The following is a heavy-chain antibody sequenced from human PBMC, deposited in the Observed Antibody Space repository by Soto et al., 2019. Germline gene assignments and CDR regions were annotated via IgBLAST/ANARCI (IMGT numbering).Heavy chain of an antibody. Sequence: QITLKESGPTLVKPTQTLTLTCTFSGFSLTTRGVGVGWIRQPPGKALECLALIYWDDDKRYSPSLQSRLSTAKATSNSQVVLTMTNVDPVDTATYYCAHFPPYYQYDWFDPWGQGTLVSVSS. D-gene: IGHD3-16*01. CDR1: GFSLTTRGVG. CDR2: IYWDDDK. J-gene: IGHJ5*02. CDR3: AHFPPYYQYDWFDP. V-gene: IGHV2-5*02.